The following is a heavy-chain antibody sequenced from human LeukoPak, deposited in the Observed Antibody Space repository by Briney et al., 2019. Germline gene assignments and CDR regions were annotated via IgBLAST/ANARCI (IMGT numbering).Heavy chain of an antibody. CDR1: EITLSSYG. Sequence: GGSLRLSCEASEITLSSYGVSWVRQAPGKGLEWLAAISFSAGTTYYADSVKGRFTISRDTSKNTLYPQLSSLRAEDTAVYYCAKISWDCGGDREKFWGQGTLVTVSS. J-gene: IGHJ4*02. D-gene: IGHD2-21*02. V-gene: IGHV3-23*01. CDR3: AKISWDCGGDREKF. CDR2: ISFSAGTT.